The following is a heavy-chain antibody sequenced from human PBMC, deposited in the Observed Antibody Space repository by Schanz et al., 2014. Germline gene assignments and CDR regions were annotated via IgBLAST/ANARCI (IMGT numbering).Heavy chain of an antibody. Sequence: MQLLESGGGLIQPGGSLRLSCAASGFTFSIYAMHWVRQAPGKGLEYVSAISHDGYSTYYADSVKGRFTISRDNSKNTLYLQMNSLRAEDTAVYFCAKIERNEDWGQGTLVTVSS. V-gene: IGHV3-64*04. J-gene: IGHJ4*02. CDR1: GFTFSIYA. CDR2: ISHDGYST. CDR3: AKIERNED. D-gene: IGHD1-1*01.